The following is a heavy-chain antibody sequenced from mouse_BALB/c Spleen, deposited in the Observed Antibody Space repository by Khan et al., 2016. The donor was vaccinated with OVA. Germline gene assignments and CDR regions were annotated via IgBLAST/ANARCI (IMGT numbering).Heavy chain of an antibody. CDR3: ARQPYYHYYVMDY. CDR1: GFSLTNYG. D-gene: IGHD2-10*01. Sequence: QVQLKQSGPGLVAPSQSLSITCTISGFSLTNYGVHWVRLPPGKGLEWLVVIWSDGSTTYNSALKSRLSISKDNSKSQVFLKMNSLQTDDTAMYCCARQPYYHYYVMDYWGQGTSVTVSS. J-gene: IGHJ4*01. V-gene: IGHV2-6-1*01. CDR2: IWSDGST.